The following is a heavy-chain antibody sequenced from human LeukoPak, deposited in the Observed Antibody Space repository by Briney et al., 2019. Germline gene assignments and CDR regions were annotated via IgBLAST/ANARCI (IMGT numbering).Heavy chain of an antibody. D-gene: IGHD3-10*01. V-gene: IGHV3-23*01. J-gene: IGHJ4*02. Sequence: GGSLRLSCAASGFTFSSYAMSWVRQARGKSLEWVASFSGGAGNIYYADSVKGRFTISRDNSQNTVYLQVTGLRADDTAVYYCAKDQYIYGSSPFDYWGQGTLVTVSS. CDR2: FSGGAGNI. CDR1: GFTFSSYA. CDR3: AKDQYIYGSSPFDY.